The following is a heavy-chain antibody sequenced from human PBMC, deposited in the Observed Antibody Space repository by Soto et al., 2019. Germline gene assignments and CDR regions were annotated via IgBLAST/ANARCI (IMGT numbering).Heavy chain of an antibody. Sequence: QVQLQQWGAGPLRPLETLSLTCGVSGGSFSGYYWAWIRQSPGKGLEWIGEINDPGSINYNPSLKIRVSISVDTSKNHYSLNLRSVTAADTAVYYCARESHDILTGPPWVWYFDLWGRGTLVTVSS. CDR2: INDPGSI. CDR1: GGSFSGYY. CDR3: ARESHDILTGPPWVWYFDL. J-gene: IGHJ2*01. D-gene: IGHD3-9*01. V-gene: IGHV4-34*01.